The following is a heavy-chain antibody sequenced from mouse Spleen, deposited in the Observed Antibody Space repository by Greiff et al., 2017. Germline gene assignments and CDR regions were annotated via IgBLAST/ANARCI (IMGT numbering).Heavy chain of an antibody. CDR1: GFTFSSYA. CDR2: ISSGGSYT. CDR3: ARQGYFDY. Sequence: EVQVVESGGGLVKPGGSLKLSCAASGFTFSSYAMSWVRQTPEKRLEWVATISSGGSYTYYPDSVKGRFTISRDNAKNTLYLQMSSLRSEDTAMYYCARQGYFDYWGQGTTLTVSS. J-gene: IGHJ2*01. V-gene: IGHV5-9-3*01.